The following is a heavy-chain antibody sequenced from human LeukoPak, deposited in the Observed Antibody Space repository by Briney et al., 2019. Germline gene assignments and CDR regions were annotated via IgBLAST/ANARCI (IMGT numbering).Heavy chain of an antibody. CDR2: INWNGGST. CDR3: ARVLPTTDIVVVPAAPLGAFDI. Sequence: GGSLRLSCAASGFTFDDYGMSWVRQAPGKGLEWVSGINWNGGSTGYADSVKGRFTISRDNAKNSLYLQMNSLRAEDTALYHCARVLPTTDIVVVPAAPLGAFDIWGQGTMVTVSS. D-gene: IGHD2-2*01. J-gene: IGHJ3*02. CDR1: GFTFDDYG. V-gene: IGHV3-20*01.